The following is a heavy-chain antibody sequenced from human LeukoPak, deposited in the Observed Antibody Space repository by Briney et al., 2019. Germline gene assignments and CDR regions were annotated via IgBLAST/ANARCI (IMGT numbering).Heavy chain of an antibody. Sequence: SETLSLTCTVSGGSISSYYWSWIRQPAGRGLEWIGRIYASGSTNYNPSLKSRVTMSVDTSKNQFSLNLSSVTAADTAVYYCAREGQVITVGFFYYYYYYMDVWGKGTTVTISS. CDR3: AREGQVITVGFFYYYYYYMDV. J-gene: IGHJ6*03. D-gene: IGHD3-10*01. CDR1: GGSISSYY. CDR2: IYASGST. V-gene: IGHV4-4*07.